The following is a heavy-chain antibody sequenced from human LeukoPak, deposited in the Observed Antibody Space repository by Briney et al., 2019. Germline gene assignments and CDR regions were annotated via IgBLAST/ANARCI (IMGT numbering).Heavy chain of an antibody. J-gene: IGHJ4*02. V-gene: IGHV3-30*18. D-gene: IGHD3-10*01. Sequence: PGGSLRLSCAASGFTFSSYDMHWVRQAPGKGLEWVAVISYDGSNKYYADSVKGRFTISRDNSKNTLYLQMNSLRAEDTAVYYCAKDGSGSYFGYWGQGTLVTVSS. CDR3: AKDGSGSYFGY. CDR1: GFTFSSYD. CDR2: ISYDGSNK.